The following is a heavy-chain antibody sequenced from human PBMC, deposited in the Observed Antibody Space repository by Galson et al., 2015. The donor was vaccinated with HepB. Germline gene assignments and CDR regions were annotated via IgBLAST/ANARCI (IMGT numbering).Heavy chain of an antibody. J-gene: IGHJ6*02. Sequence: SLRLSCAASGVTIPSYSMNWVRKAPGKGLEWLAYISAGSTTIYYADSVKGRFTISRGNAKNFLYLHMNSLRGEDTAVYYCARNPSSYDYYNMDVWGHGTTVTVSS. CDR1: GVTIPSYS. CDR2: ISAGSTTI. V-gene: IGHV3-48*01. CDR3: ARNPSSYDYYNMDV.